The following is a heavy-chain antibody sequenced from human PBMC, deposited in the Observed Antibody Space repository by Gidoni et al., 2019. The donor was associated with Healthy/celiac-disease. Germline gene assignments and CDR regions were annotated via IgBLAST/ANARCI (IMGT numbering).Heavy chain of an antibody. CDR1: GGSFSGYY. Sequence: QVQLQQWGAGLLKPSETLSLTCAVYGGSFSGYYWSWIRQPPGKGLEWIGEISHSGSTNYNPSLKSRVTISVDTSKNQFSLKLSSVTAADTAVYYCARVEVDGSGSCVRYWGQGTLVTVSS. D-gene: IGHD3-10*01. V-gene: IGHV4-34*01. J-gene: IGHJ4*02. CDR3: ARVEVDGSGSCVRY. CDR2: ISHSGST.